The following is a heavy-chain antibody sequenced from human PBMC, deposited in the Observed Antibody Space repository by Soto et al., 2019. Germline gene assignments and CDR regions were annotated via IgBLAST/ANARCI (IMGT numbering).Heavy chain of an antibody. CDR2: VWFDGSNK. CDR3: ARDTTTFRVEGYFDL. Sequence: PXVSLRLSCAASGFTFSNYGMHWVRQAPGKGLEWVAVVWFDGSNKYYADSVVGRFTISRDNSKNTLSLQMNRLRVGDTAVYYCARDTTTFRVEGYFDLCGRRTLVTVSS. J-gene: IGHJ2*01. V-gene: IGHV3-33*01. CDR1: GFTFSNYG. D-gene: IGHD2-15*01.